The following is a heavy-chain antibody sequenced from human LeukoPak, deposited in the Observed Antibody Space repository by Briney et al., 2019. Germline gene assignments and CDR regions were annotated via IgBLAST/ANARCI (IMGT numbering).Heavy chain of an antibody. Sequence: GGSLRLSCAASGFTFSSYEMNWVRQAPGKGLEWVSYISSSGSTIYYADSVKGRFTISRDNAKNSLYLQMNSLRAEDTAVYYCASGPYDSTGSYWFYFDYWGQGTLVTVSS. CDR1: GFTFSSYE. J-gene: IGHJ4*02. CDR3: ASGPYDSTGSYWFYFDY. D-gene: IGHD3-22*01. V-gene: IGHV3-48*03. CDR2: ISSSGSTI.